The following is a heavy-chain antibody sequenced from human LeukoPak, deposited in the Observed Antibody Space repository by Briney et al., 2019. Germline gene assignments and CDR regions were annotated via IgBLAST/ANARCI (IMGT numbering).Heavy chain of an antibody. J-gene: IGHJ4*02. D-gene: IGHD5-18*01. CDR2: IYDSGST. Sequence: SETLSLTCTVSGGSISGYYWNWMRQPPGKGLEWIGNIYDSGSTNYNPSLKSRVTISVDTSNNQLSLKMSSVTAADTAVYYCARGGGYSYGYAGYYFDYWGQGRLVTVSS. V-gene: IGHV4-59*01. CDR1: GGSISGYY. CDR3: ARGGGYSYGYAGYYFDY.